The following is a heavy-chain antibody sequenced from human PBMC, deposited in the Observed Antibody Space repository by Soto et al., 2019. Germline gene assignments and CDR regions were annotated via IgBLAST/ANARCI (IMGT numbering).Heavy chain of an antibody. CDR2: ISSSSSYT. V-gene: IGHV3-11*05. CDR3: ARDYGSGSYYIDY. Sequence: QVPLVESGGGLVKPGGSLRLSCAASGFTFSDYYMSWIRQAPGKGLEWVSYISSSSSYTNYADSVKGRFTISRDNAKNSLYLQMNSLRAEDTAVYYCARDYGSGSYYIDYWGQGTLVTVSS. J-gene: IGHJ4*02. D-gene: IGHD3-10*01. CDR1: GFTFSDYY.